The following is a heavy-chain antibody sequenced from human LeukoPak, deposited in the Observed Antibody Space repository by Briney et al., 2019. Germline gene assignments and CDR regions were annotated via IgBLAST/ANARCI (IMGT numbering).Heavy chain of an antibody. J-gene: IGHJ6*03. Sequence: SETLSLTCAVSGGSFSGYFWSWIRQPPGKGLEWIGEINHSGSTNYNPSLKSRVTISVDTSKSQFSLRLSSVTAADTAVYYCARGTNHDRGYYYYSFMDVWAKGTTVTVSS. CDR2: INHSGST. V-gene: IGHV4-34*01. CDR3: ARGTNHDRGYYYYSFMDV. D-gene: IGHD1-14*01. CDR1: GGSFSGYF.